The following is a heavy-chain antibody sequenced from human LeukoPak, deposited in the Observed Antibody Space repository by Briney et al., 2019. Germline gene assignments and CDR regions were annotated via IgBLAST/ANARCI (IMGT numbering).Heavy chain of an antibody. V-gene: IGHV4-31*03. J-gene: IGHJ3*02. Sequence: SETLSLTCTVSGDSISSGGYYWSCIRQHPGKGLEWIGYIYYSGSTYYNPSLKSRVTISVDTSKNQFSLKLSSVTAADTAVYYCARGGNAFDIWGQGTMVTVSS. D-gene: IGHD1-26*01. CDR3: ARGGNAFDI. CDR2: IYYSGST. CDR1: GDSISSGGYY.